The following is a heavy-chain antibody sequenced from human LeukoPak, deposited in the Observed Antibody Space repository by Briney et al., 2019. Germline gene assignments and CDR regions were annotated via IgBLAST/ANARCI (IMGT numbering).Heavy chain of an antibody. V-gene: IGHV4-34*01. D-gene: IGHD6-6*01. CDR1: GGSFSGYY. J-gene: IGHJ6*02. CDR3: ARVAAARPPPIHYYYYYGMDV. CDR2: INHSGST. Sequence: SETLSLTCAVYGGSFSGYYWSWIRQPPGKGLEWIGEINHSGSTNYNPSLKSRVTISVDTSKNQFSLKLSSVTAAHTAVYYCARVAAARPPPIHYYYYYGMDVWGQGTTVTVSS.